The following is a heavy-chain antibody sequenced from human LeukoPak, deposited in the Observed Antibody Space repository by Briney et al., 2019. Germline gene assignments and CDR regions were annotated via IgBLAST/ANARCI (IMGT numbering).Heavy chain of an antibody. CDR1: GFTFSSYS. V-gene: IGHV3-48*01. D-gene: IGHD3-10*01. J-gene: IGHJ4*02. CDR3: ARRALGEFDY. CDR2: ISSSSSTI. Sequence: GGSLRLSCAASGFTFSSYSMNWVRQAPGKGLEWVSYISSSSSTIYYADPVKGRFTISRDNAKNSLYLQMNSLRAEDTAVYYCARRALGEFDYWGQGTLVTVSS.